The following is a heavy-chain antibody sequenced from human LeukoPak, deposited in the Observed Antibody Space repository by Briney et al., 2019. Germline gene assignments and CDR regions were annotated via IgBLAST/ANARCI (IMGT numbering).Heavy chain of an antibody. D-gene: IGHD6-19*01. J-gene: IGHJ4*02. CDR3: AREAVVVPFDF. V-gene: IGHV3-30*19. CDR1: ALTFSSYA. CDR2: ILYDGSNN. Sequence: PGRSLTLSCAASALTFSSYAMHWVRQAPGRGLGWVAVILYDGSNNYYADSVKGRFTNSRDNSKNTLYLQMNGLRAEDTAVYYCAREAVVVPFDFWGKGTLVTVSS.